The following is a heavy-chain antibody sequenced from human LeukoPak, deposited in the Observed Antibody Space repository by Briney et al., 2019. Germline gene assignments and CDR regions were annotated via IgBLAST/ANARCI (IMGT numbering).Heavy chain of an antibody. D-gene: IGHD1-1*01. Sequence: SETLSLTCTVSGGSFSSYYWSWIRQPPGKGLEWIGYIYYTGSTNYNPSLKSRVTISIDASKNQSSLKVNSVTAADTAVYYCARGPNWIDYWGQGTLVTVSS. CDR2: IYYTGST. V-gene: IGHV4-59*01. J-gene: IGHJ4*02. CDR3: ARGPNWIDY. CDR1: GGSFSSYY.